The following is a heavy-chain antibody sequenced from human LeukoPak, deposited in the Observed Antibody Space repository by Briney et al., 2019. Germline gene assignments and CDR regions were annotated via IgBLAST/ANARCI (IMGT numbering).Heavy chain of an antibody. V-gene: IGHV4-59*12. CDR2: IYYSGST. Sequence: PSETLSLTCTVSGGSISSYYWSWIRQPPGKGLEWIGYIYYSGSTNYNPSLKSRVTISVDKSKNQFSLKLSSVTAADTAVYYCARSSSWGSFDYWGQGTLVTVSS. J-gene: IGHJ4*02. D-gene: IGHD6-13*01. CDR3: ARSSSWGSFDY. CDR1: GGSISSYY.